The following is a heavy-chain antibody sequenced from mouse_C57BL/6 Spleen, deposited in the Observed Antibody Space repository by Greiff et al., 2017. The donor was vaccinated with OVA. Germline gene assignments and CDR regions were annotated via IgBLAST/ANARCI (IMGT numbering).Heavy chain of an antibody. J-gene: IGHJ3*01. V-gene: IGHV1-15*01. CDR1: GYTFTDYE. D-gene: IGHD4-1*01. CDR2: IDPETGGT. Sequence: QVQLQQSGAELVRPGASVTLSCKASGYTFTDYEMHWVKQTPVHGLEWIGAIDPETGGTAYNQKFKGKAILTADKSSSTAYMELRSLTSEDSAVYYCTREGDWDWFAYWGQGTLVTVSA. CDR3: TREGDWDWFAY.